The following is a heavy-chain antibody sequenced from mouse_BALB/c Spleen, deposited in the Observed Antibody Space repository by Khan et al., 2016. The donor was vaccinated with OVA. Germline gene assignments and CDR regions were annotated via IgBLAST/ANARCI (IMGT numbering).Heavy chain of an antibody. J-gene: IGHJ2*01. D-gene: IGHD1-1*01. CDR1: GYTFINYW. CDR3: ARSGLRWDFDY. V-gene: IGHV1-7*01. CDR2: INPSTGYT. Sequence: QVQLQQPGAELAKPGASVKMSCKASGYTFINYWILWVKQRPGQGLEWIGYINPSTGYTEYNQNFKDKATLTADKSSSTAYMQLSSLTSEDSAVYDCARSGLRWDFDYWGQGTTLTVSS.